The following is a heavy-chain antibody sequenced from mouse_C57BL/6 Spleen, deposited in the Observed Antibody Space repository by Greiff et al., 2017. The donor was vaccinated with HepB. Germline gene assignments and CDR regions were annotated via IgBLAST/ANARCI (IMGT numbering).Heavy chain of an antibody. CDR3: TTEGLRRHWYFDV. V-gene: IGHV14-1*01. J-gene: IGHJ1*03. D-gene: IGHD2-4*01. CDR2: IDPEDGDT. Sequence: VQLKESGAELVRPGASVKLSCTASGFNIKDYYMHWVKQRPEQGLEWIGRIDPEDGDTEYAPKFQGKATMTADTSSNTAYLQLSSLTSEDTAVYNCTTEGLRRHWYFDVWGTGTTVTVSS. CDR1: GFNIKDYY.